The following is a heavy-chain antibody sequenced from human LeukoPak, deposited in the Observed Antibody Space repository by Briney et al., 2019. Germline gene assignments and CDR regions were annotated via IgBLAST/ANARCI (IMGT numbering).Heavy chain of an antibody. Sequence: GGSVTLSCAASGFTFNSYGMHWVRQARGEGREWVAVIWYDGSNKYYAVSAKGRFTISRDNSKNTLYMQMNSLRAEDTAVYYCAREKQQWLVTTYFDSWGQGTLVTVSS. CDR2: IWYDGSNK. V-gene: IGHV3-33*01. CDR3: AREKQQWLVTTYFDS. CDR1: GFTFNSYG. J-gene: IGHJ4*02. D-gene: IGHD6-19*01.